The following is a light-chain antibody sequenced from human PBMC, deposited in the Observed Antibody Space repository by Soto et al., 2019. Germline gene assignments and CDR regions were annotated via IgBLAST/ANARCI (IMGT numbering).Light chain of an antibody. Sequence: SQVTRFRCPLSASLGDRVTITCRASQSISRWLAWYQQKPGKAPNLLISDASILKSGVPSRFSGTGSGTEFTLTISSLQPDDFATYSCQPYNSYWPFSQGTKMDIK. V-gene: IGKV1-5*01. J-gene: IGKJ1*01. CDR3: QPYNSYWP. CDR2: DAS. CDR1: QSISRW.